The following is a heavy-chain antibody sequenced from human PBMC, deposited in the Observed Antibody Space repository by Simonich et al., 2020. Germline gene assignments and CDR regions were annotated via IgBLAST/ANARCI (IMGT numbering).Heavy chain of an antibody. D-gene: IGHD7-27*01. CDR3: ATQVDKTGEIDY. V-gene: IGHV4-34*01. Sequence: QVQLQQWGAGLLKPSETLSLTCAVYGGSFSGYYWSWIRQPPGKGLEWIGGIYYSGSTYYNPSPKSRVTISVDTSKNQFSLKLSSVTAADTAVYYCATQVDKTGEIDYWGQGTLVTVSS. J-gene: IGHJ4*02. CDR1: GGSFSGYY. CDR2: IYYSGST.